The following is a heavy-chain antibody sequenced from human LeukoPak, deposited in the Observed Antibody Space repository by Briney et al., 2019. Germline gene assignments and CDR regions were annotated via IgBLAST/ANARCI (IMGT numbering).Heavy chain of an antibody. CDR3: ARHLIVATTNRPSNWFDP. CDR2: INHSGGT. CDR1: GGSFSGYY. D-gene: IGHD5-12*01. J-gene: IGHJ5*02. V-gene: IGHV4-34*01. Sequence: SETLSLTCAVYGGSFSGYYWSWIRQPPGKGLEWIGEINHSGGTNYNPSLKSRVTISVDTSKNQFSLKLSSVTAADTAVYYCARHLIVATTNRPSNWFDPWGQGTLVTVSS.